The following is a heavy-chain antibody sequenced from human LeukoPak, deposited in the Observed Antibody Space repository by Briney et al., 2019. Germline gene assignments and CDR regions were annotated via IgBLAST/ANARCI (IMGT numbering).Heavy chain of an antibody. CDR2: ISYDRSNK. CDR1: GFTFSSYA. Sequence: GRSLRLSCAASGFTFSSYAMHWARQAPGKGLEWVAVISYDRSNKYYADSVKGRFTISRDNSKNTLYLQMNSLRAEDTAVYYCARDDEVVAATGTFDYWGQGTLVTVSS. CDR3: ARDDEVVAATGTFDY. J-gene: IGHJ4*02. D-gene: IGHD2-15*01. V-gene: IGHV3-30*04.